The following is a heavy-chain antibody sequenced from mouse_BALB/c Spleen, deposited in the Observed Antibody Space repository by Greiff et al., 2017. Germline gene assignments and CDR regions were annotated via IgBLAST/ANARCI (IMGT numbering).Heavy chain of an antibody. CDR3: TLLRGNYFDY. D-gene: IGHD1-1*01. J-gene: IGHJ2*01. CDR2: IYPSDSYT. Sequence: QVQLQQPGAELVRPGASVKLSCKASGYTFTSYWINWVKQRPGQGLEWIGNIYPSDSYTNYNQKFKDKATLTVDKSSSTAYMQLSSSTSEDSAVYYCTLLRGNYFDYWGQGTTLTVSS. V-gene: IGHV1-69*02. CDR1: GYTFTSYW.